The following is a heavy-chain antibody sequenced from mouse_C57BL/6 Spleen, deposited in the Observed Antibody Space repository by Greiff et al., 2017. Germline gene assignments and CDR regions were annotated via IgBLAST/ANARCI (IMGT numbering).Heavy chain of an antibody. CDR3: AQLTAWFAY. J-gene: IGHJ3*01. V-gene: IGHV1-52*01. Sequence: QVQLQQPGAELVRPGSSVKLSCKASGYTFTSYWMHWVKQRPIQGLEWIGNIDPSDSETHYNQKFKDKATLTVDKSSITAYMQLSSLPSEDSAVYYCAQLTAWFAYWGQGTLVTVSA. CDR1: GYTFTSYW. CDR2: IDPSDSET. D-gene: IGHD4-1*01.